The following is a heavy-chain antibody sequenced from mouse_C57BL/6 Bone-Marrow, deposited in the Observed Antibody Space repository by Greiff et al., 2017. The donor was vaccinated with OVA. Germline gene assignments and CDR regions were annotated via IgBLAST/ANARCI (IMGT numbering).Heavy chain of an antibody. Sequence: VQLQQPGAELVRPGTSVKLSCKASGYTFTSYWMHWVKQRPGQGLEWIGVIDPSDSYTNYNQKFKGKATLTVDTSSSTAYMQLSSLTSEDSAVYYCARDGYYYYAMDYWGQGTSVTVSS. CDR3: ARDGYYYYAMDY. CDR2: IDPSDSYT. D-gene: IGHD2-3*01. CDR1: GYTFTSYW. J-gene: IGHJ4*01. V-gene: IGHV1-59*01.